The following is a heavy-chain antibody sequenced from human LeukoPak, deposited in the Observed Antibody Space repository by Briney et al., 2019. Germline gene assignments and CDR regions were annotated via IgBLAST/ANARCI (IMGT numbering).Heavy chain of an antibody. V-gene: IGHV4-4*07. Sequence: SETLSLTCSVSGGSISTYYWSWIRQPAGKGLEWIGRIHTSGSSNYNPSLKSRVTMSLDTSKNQFSLKLSSVTAADTAVYYCARPKGGITIFGVVTPDNWFDPWGQGTLVTVSS. CDR2: IHTSGSS. CDR1: GGSISTYY. J-gene: IGHJ5*02. D-gene: IGHD3-3*01. CDR3: ARPKGGITIFGVVTPDNWFDP.